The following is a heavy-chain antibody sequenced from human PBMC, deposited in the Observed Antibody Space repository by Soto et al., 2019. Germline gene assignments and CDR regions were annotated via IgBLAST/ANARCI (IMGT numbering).Heavy chain of an antibody. CDR2: IYHSGNT. V-gene: IGHV4-30-2*01. Sequence: QVQLQESGPGLVKPSETLSLTCTVSGGSVSSGDYYWSWIRQPPGKGLEWIGYIYHSGNTYYNPSLKSRVTISVGRSKNQFSLKLSSVTAADTAVYYCARCCYYDSSGYYYPNWFDPWGQGTLVTVSS. D-gene: IGHD3-22*01. CDR3: ARCCYYDSSGYYYPNWFDP. CDR1: GGSVSSGDYY. J-gene: IGHJ5*02.